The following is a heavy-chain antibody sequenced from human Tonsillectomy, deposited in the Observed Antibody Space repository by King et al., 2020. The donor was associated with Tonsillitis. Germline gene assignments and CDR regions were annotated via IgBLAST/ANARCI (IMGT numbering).Heavy chain of an antibody. CDR1: GGTFSSNG. J-gene: IGHJ6*02. CDR2: IIPIFGTT. V-gene: IGHV1-69*06. CDR3: ASPREQLVRDYYYDGLDV. D-gene: IGHD6-13*01. Sequence: QLVQSGAEVKKPGSSVKVSCKASGGTFSSNGLTWVRQAPGQGLEWMGGIIPIFGTTNYAQKLQGRVTISADKVTSTAYLELSSLKSDDTAVYYCASPREQLVRDYYYDGLDVWGQGTPVTVSS.